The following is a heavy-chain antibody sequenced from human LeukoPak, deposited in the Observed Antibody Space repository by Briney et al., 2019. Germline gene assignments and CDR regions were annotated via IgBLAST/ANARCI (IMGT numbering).Heavy chain of an antibody. Sequence: PSETLSLTCTVSGGSISGSSYYWGWIRQPPGKGLEWIGSIYYSGSTYYNPSLKSRVTISVDTSKNQFSLKLNSVTASDTAAYYCARHYGPWGQGTLVTVSP. D-gene: IGHD3-10*01. J-gene: IGHJ4*02. CDR3: ARHYGP. CDR2: IYYSGST. V-gene: IGHV4-39*01. CDR1: GGSISGSSYY.